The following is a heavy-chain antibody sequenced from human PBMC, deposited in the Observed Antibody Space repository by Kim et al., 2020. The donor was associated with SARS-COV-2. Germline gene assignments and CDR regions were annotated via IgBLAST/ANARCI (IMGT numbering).Heavy chain of an antibody. J-gene: IGHJ6*02. D-gene: IGHD3-10*01. V-gene: IGHV3-7*04. CDR3: ARAQLTMVRGVVYYYYGMDV. Sequence: RFTISRDNAKNSLYLQMNSLRAEDTAVYYCARAQLTMVRGVVYYYYGMDVWGQGTTVTVSS.